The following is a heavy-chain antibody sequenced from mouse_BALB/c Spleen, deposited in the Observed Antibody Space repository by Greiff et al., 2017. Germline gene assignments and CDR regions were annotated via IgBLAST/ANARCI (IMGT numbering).Heavy chain of an antibody. CDR1: GYTFTDYN. J-gene: IGHJ3*01. V-gene: IGHV1-18*01. D-gene: IGHD1-1*01. Sequence: VQLKESGPELVKPGASVKIPCKASGYTFTDYNMDWVKQSHGKSLEWIGDINPNNGGTIYNQKFKGKATLTVDKSSSTAYMELRSLTSEDTAVYYCARGDYYGSRGVFAYWGQGTLVTVSA. CDR2: INPNNGGT. CDR3: ARGDYYGSRGVFAY.